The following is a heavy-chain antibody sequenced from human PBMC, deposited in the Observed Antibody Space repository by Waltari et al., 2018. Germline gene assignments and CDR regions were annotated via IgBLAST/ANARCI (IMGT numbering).Heavy chain of an antibody. J-gene: IGHJ4*02. V-gene: IGHV3-23*01. CDR1: VFTFSRFA. D-gene: IGHD6-19*01. CDR3: AKDHPTSGWPAFEV. CDR2: FSNAGRT. Sequence: QLLESGGGLVEPGGSLRLSCVGSVFTFSRFAISWVRQAPGKGLEWVSAFSNAGRTYYAASVRGRFTVIRDDDKSTLYMQMDDLRVEDTAVYYCAKDHPTSGWPAFEVWGQGTVVTVSS.